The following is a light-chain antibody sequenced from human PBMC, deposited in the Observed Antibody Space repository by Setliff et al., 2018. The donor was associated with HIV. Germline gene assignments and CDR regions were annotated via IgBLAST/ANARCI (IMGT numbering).Light chain of an antibody. CDR1: SSDVGAYNY. CDR3: CSYAGTYTYI. Sequence: QPALAQPRSVSGSPGQSVTFSCTGSSSDVGAYNYVSWYQQHPDEAPRLIIYDVSKRPSGVPDRFSGSKSGDTASLTISGLQSEDEADYYCCSYAGTYTYIFGTGTKVTV. V-gene: IGLV2-11*01. CDR2: DVS. J-gene: IGLJ1*01.